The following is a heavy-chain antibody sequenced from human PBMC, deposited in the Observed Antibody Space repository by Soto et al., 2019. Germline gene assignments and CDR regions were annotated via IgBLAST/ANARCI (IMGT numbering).Heavy chain of an antibody. V-gene: IGHV4-34*01. CDR3: ARGDAFDI. CDR2: INHSGST. J-gene: IGHJ3*02. CDR1: CGSFSGYY. Sequence: PSETLSLTCAVYCGSFSGYYWSWIRQPPGKGLEWIGEINHSGSTSYNSSLKSRVTISLDTSKNQFSLKLSSVTAADTAVYYCARGDAFDIWGQGTMVTVSS.